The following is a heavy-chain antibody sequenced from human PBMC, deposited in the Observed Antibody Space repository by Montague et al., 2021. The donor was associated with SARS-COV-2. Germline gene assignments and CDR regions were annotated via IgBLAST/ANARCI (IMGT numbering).Heavy chain of an antibody. CDR3: ARAQIFEVVTFYHGLDV. CDR2: ISYEGSIT. D-gene: IGHD3-3*01. CDR1: GFSFNNYA. J-gene: IGHJ6*02. V-gene: IGHV3-30*04. Sequence: SLRLSCAASGFSFNNYAMHWVRQAPGKGLEWVALISYEGSITHYTDSLKGRFTISRDSSKNTLYLQMKSLRVEDTAVHFCARAQIFEVVTFYHGLDVWGQGTTVTVSS.